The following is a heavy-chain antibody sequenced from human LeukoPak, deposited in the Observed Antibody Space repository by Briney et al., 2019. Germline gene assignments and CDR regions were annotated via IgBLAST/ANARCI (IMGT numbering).Heavy chain of an antibody. Sequence: GGSLRLSCAASGFTVSDYYMCWIRQAPGKGLEWVSYISSSGSTIYYADSVKGRFTISRDNAKNSLYLQMNSLRAEDTAVYYCARGGPNYYDSSGRIDYWGQGTLVTVSS. D-gene: IGHD3-22*01. CDR1: GFTVSDYY. CDR2: ISSSGSTI. CDR3: ARGGPNYYDSSGRIDY. J-gene: IGHJ4*02. V-gene: IGHV3-11*01.